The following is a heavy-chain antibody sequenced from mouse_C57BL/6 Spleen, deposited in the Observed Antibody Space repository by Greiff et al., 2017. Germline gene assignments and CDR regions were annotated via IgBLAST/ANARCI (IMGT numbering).Heavy chain of an antibody. CDR3: ARRDSNYVAWFAY. D-gene: IGHD2-5*01. CDR2: IHPNSGST. CDR1: GYTFTSYW. V-gene: IGHV1-64*01. Sequence: QVQLQQPGAELVKPGASVKLSCKASGYTFTSYWMHWVKQRPGQGLEWIGMIHPNSGSTNYNEKFKGKATLTVDRSYSTAYMQLSSLTSEDSAVYYCARRDSNYVAWFAYWGQGTLVTVSA. J-gene: IGHJ3*01.